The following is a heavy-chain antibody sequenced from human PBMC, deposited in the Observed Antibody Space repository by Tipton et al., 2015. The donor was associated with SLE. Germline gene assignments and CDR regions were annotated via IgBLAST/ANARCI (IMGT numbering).Heavy chain of an antibody. V-gene: IGHV3-9*01. CDR2: ISWNSGII. CDR1: GFTLDDYA. Sequence: QLVQSGGGLVQPGRSLRLSCAASGFTLDDYAMHWVRQAPGKGLEWVSGISWNSGIIGYADSVKGRFTISRDNAKNSLYLQMNSLRAEDTALYYCARGEGYYGSGSYQGWFDPWGQGTLVTVSS. CDR3: ARGEGYYGSGSYQGWFDP. J-gene: IGHJ5*02. D-gene: IGHD3-10*01.